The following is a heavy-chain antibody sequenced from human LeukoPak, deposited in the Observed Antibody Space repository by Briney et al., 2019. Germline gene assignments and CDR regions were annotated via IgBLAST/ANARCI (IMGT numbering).Heavy chain of an antibody. CDR3: ARAGFDY. Sequence: SETLSLTCAVYGGSFSGYYWSWIRQPPGKGLEWIGEINHSGSTNYNPSLKSRATISVDTSKNEFSLKLSSVTAADTAVYYCARAGFDYWGQGTLVTVSS. V-gene: IGHV4-34*01. CDR1: GGSFSGYY. J-gene: IGHJ4*02. CDR2: INHSGST.